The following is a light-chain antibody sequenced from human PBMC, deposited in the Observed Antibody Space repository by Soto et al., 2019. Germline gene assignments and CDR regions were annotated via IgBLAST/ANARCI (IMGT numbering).Light chain of an antibody. Sequence: DIQMTQSPSTLSASVGDRVNITCRASQGISYSLAWYQHKPGKAPKLLIYKASSLERGVPSRFSGSGSGTEFTLTISSLQPDDFATYYCQHFDTSSPLTFGGGTKVE. J-gene: IGKJ4*01. CDR2: KAS. CDR1: QGISYS. V-gene: IGKV1-5*03. CDR3: QHFDTSSPLT.